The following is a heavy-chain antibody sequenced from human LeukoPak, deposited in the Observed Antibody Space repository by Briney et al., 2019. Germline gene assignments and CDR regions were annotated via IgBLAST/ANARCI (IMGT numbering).Heavy chain of an antibody. CDR1: GGSITNYY. V-gene: IGHV4-59*01. J-gene: IGHJ2*01. CDR3: ARPGRQDAYNGHYWYFDL. D-gene: IGHD5-24*01. Sequence: PAESLSLTCTVSGGSITNYYWNWIRQPPGKDLEWIGCVSYSGRTHYRSALKSRVTISVDTSKNQFSLNLRSVTAADTAVYDCARPGRQDAYNGHYWYFDLWGRGTLVTVSS. CDR2: VSYSGRT.